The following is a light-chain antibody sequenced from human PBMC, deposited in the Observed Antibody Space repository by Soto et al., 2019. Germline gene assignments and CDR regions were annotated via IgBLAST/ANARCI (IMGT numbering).Light chain of an antibody. CDR3: QQYGTSPFT. CDR2: GAF. V-gene: IGKV3-20*01. J-gene: IGKJ3*01. CDR1: QSVSSSY. Sequence: EIVLTQSPGTLSLSPGERATLACRASQSVSSSYLAWYQQKPGQAPRLLIYGAFSRATGIPDRFSGGGSGTDFTLTISRLEPEDVAVYYCQQYGTSPFTFGPGTKVDIK.